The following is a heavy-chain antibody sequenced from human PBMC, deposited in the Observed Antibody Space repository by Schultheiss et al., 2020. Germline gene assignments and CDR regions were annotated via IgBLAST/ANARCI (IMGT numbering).Heavy chain of an antibody. CDR3: ARSITGSGGYYYYGMDV. CDR1: GFTFSSYG. CDR2: IWYDGSNK. D-gene: IGHD1-20*01. J-gene: IGHJ6*02. V-gene: IGHV3-33*01. Sequence: GESLKISCAASGFTFSSYGMHWVRQAPGKGLEWVAVIWYDGSNKYYADSVKGRFTISRDNSKNTLYLQMNSLRAEDTAVYYCARSITGSGGYYYYGMDVWGQGTTVTVSS.